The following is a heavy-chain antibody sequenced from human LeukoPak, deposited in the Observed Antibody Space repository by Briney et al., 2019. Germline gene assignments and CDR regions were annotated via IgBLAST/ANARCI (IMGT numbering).Heavy chain of an antibody. CDR2: INHSGST. CDR3: ARGRPVLLWFGEPSNWFDP. V-gene: IGHV4-34*01. J-gene: IGHJ5*02. D-gene: IGHD3-10*01. Sequence: SETLSLTCAVYGGSFSGYYWSWIRQPPGKGLEWIGEINHSGSTNYNPSLKSRVTISVDTSKNQFSLKLSSVTAADTAVYYCARGRPVLLWFGEPSNWFDPRGQGTLVTVSS. CDR1: GGSFSGYY.